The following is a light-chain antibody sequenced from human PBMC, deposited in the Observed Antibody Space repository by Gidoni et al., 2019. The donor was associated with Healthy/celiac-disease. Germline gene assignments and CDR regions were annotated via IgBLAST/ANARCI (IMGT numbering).Light chain of an antibody. CDR2: KAS. J-gene: IGKJ1*01. Sequence: DIQMTQSPSTLSASVGDRVTITCRASQSISSWLAWYQPKPGKAPKLLIYKASSLESGVPSRFSGSGSGTEFTLTISSLQPDDFATYYCQQYNSYSPWTFGQGTKVETK. V-gene: IGKV1-5*03. CDR1: QSISSW. CDR3: QQYNSYSPWT.